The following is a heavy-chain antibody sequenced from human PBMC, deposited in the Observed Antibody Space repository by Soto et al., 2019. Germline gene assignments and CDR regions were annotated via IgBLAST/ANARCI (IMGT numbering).Heavy chain of an antibody. J-gene: IGHJ6*02. CDR2: ISWSGGSV. V-gene: IGHV3-9*01. CDR1: GFTFDDYA. Sequence: EVQLVESGGELVQPGRSLRLSCAASGFTFDDYAMHWVRQAPGKGLEWVSGISWSGGSVAYADSVRGRFTISRDNGKKSQFLQVNSLRAEDTALYYCAKEMRSAATGSSSFYYSGMDVWGQGTTVTVSS. D-gene: IGHD6-13*01. CDR3: AKEMRSAATGSSSFYYSGMDV.